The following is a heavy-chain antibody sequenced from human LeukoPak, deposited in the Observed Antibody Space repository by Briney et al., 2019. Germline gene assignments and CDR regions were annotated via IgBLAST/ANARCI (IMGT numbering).Heavy chain of an antibody. D-gene: IGHD3-3*01. J-gene: IGHJ5*02. CDR2: MNPNSGNT. V-gene: IGHV1-8*01. CDR1: GYTFTSYD. CDR3: ARDRRITIFGVVTPKKYNWFDP. Sequence: GASVKVSCKASGYTFTSYDINRVRQATGQGLEWMGWMNPNSGNTGYAQKFQGRVTMTRNTSISTAYMELSSLRSEDTAVYYCARDRRITIFGVVTPKKYNWFDPWGQGTLVTVSS.